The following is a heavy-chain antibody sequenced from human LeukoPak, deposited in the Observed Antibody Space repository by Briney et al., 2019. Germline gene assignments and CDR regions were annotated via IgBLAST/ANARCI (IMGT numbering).Heavy chain of an antibody. J-gene: IGHJ4*02. CDR2: IHYSGST. CDR1: GGSISSSSYY. V-gene: IGHV4-39*01. CDR3: ARTAYSSGYYHSLFDY. D-gene: IGHD3-22*01. Sequence: SETLSLTCTVSGGSISSSSYYWAWIRQPPGKGLEWIGSIHYSGSTYYNPSLKSRVTISVDTSKNQFSLKLSSVTAADTAVYYCARTAYSSGYYHSLFDYWGQGTLVTVSS.